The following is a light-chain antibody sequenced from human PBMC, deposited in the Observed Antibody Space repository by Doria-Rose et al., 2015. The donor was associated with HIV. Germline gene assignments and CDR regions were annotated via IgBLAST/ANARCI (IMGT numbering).Light chain of an antibody. J-gene: IGLJ2*01. Sequence: SVLTQPPSVSAAPGQKVTISCSGSGSNIGNNYVSWYQQLPGTAPKLLLYDNDKRPSGIPDRFSGSKSGTSATLGITGLQTGDEADYYCATWDGSLSVVVFGGGTKLTVL. CDR1: GSNIGNNY. CDR3: ATWDGSLSVVV. V-gene: IGLV1-51*01. CDR2: DND.